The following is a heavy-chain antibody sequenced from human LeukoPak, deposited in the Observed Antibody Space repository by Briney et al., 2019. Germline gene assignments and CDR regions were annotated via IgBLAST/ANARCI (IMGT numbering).Heavy chain of an antibody. Sequence: SETLSLTCTVSGGSISSYYWSWIRQPAGKGLEWIGRIYSTGSTNYNPSLKSRVTMSVDTSKNQFSLRLSSVTAADTAVYYCAGGRDYYDSSAYGSVSSFGHWGQGTLVTVSS. D-gene: IGHD3-22*01. V-gene: IGHV4-4*07. CDR3: AGGRDYYDSSAYGSVSSFGH. CDR2: IYSTGST. CDR1: GGSISSYY. J-gene: IGHJ4*02.